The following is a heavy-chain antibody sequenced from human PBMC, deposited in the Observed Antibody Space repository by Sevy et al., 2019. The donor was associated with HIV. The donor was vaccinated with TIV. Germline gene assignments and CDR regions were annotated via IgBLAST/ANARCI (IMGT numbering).Heavy chain of an antibody. J-gene: IGHJ4*02. V-gene: IGHV4-31*03. CDR3: ARAPYYYDSSGYSVPFDY. CDR2: IYYSGST. D-gene: IGHD3-22*01. Sequence: SETLSLTCTVSGGSISSGGYYWSWIRQHPGKGLEWIGYIYYSGSTYYNPSLKSRVTISVDTSKNQFSLKLSSATAAETAVYYCARAPYYYDSSGYSVPFDYWGQGTLVTVSS. CDR1: GGSISSGGYY.